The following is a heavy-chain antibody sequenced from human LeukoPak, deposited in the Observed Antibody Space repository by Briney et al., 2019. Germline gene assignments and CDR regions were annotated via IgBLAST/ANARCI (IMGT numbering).Heavy chain of an antibody. J-gene: IGHJ4*02. CDR1: GFTVSSNY. CDR3: AKTGYDYIWGSYRPTFFDY. V-gene: IGHV3-53*01. CDR2: IYGGGST. D-gene: IGHD3-16*02. Sequence: PGGSLRLSCAASGFTVSSNYMSWVRQAPGKGLEWVSVIYGGGSTYYADSVKGRFTISRDNSKNTLYLQMNSLRAEDTAVYYCAKTGYDYIWGSYRPTFFDYWGQGTLVTVSS.